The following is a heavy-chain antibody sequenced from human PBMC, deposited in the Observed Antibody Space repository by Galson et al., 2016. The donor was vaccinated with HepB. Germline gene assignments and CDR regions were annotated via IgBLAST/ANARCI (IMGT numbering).Heavy chain of an antibody. D-gene: IGHD3-16*01. V-gene: IGHV3-23*01. CDR2: ISGSGGST. CDR3: AKHRDGGGFRVWVWAFGEFDY. J-gene: IGHJ4*02. Sequence: SLRLSCAASGFTFSSYAMSWVRQAPGKGLEWVSAISGSGGSTYYEDSVKGRFTISRDNSKNTLYLQMNSLRAEDTAVYYCAKHRDGGGFRVWVWAFGEFDYWGQGTLVTVSS. CDR1: GFTFSSYA.